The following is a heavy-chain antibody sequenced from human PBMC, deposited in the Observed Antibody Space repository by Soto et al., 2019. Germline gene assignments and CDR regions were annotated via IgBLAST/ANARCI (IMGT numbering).Heavy chain of an antibody. J-gene: IGHJ3*02. V-gene: IGHV3-23*01. CDR3: AKIPHSSSWYLDAFDI. CDR1: GFTFSSYA. CDR2: ISGSGGST. D-gene: IGHD6-13*01. Sequence: EVQLLESGGGLVQPGGSLRLSCAASGFTFSSYAMSWVCQAPGKGLEWVSAISGSGGSTYYADSVKGRFTNSRDNSKNTLYLQMNSLRAEDTAVYYCAKIPHSSSWYLDAFDIWGQGTMVTVSS.